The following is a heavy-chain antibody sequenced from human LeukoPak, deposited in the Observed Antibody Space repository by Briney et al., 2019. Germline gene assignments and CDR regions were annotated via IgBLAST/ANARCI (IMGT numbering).Heavy chain of an antibody. V-gene: IGHV3-74*01. D-gene: IGHD2/OR15-2a*01. CDR1: GFTFSRYW. CDR2: ISTDGSSS. J-gene: IGHJ6*02. Sequence: GGSLRLSCAASGFTFSRYWMHWLSQGPGKGLVWVSRISTDGSSSTYADSVKGRFTISRDNGKNTLYLQMNSLRAEDTAVYYCASYLTSIPSGMDVWGQGTTVIVSS. CDR3: ASYLTSIPSGMDV.